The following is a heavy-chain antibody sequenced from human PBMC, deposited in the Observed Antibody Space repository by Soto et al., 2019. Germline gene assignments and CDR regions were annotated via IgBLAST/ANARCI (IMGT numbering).Heavy chain of an antibody. Sequence: QVQLQESGPGLVKPSQTLSLTCTVSGGSISSGAYYWSWIRQHPGKGLEWIGYIFYSGSTYYNPSLKSRVTISVDTSKNQFSLKLSSVTAAHTAVYYCASYQQSYAFDIWGQGTMVTVSS. CDR2: IFYSGST. D-gene: IGHD2-2*01. CDR1: GGSISSGAYY. J-gene: IGHJ3*02. CDR3: ASYQQSYAFDI. V-gene: IGHV4-31*03.